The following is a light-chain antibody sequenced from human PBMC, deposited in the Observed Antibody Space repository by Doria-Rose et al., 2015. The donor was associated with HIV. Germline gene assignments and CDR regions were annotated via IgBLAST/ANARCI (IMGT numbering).Light chain of an antibody. V-gene: IGKV3-20*01. CDR1: QSFSSTY. CDR2: DGS. Sequence: TQSPGTLPLSPGERATLSCRASQSFSSTYLAWYQQNPGQAPSLLIYDGSTMATGIPDRFSASGSGTDLTLTINRLEPEDFALYYCRQYGTSWTFGQGTKVEI. CDR3: RQYGTSWT. J-gene: IGKJ1*01.